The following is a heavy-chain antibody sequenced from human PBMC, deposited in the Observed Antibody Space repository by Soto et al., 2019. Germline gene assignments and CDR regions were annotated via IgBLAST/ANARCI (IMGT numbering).Heavy chain of an antibody. CDR1: GFTFSSYA. Sequence: GGSLRLSCAASGFTFSSYAMHWVRQAPGKGLEWVAVISYDGSNKYYADSVKGRFTISRDNSKNTLYLQMNSLRAEDTAVYYCARGSYNWNDVWFDPWGQGTLVTVSS. CDR3: ARGSYNWNDVWFDP. D-gene: IGHD1-1*01. V-gene: IGHV3-30-3*01. J-gene: IGHJ5*02. CDR2: ISYDGSNK.